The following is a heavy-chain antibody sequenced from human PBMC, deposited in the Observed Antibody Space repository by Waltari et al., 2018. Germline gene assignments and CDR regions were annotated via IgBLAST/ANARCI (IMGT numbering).Heavy chain of an antibody. Sequence: QVHLVQSGGEVQKPGPSVKVSCTASGYSFTDYYIPWVRQAPGQGLEWMGWINPNSGATNYAQKLQDRVTVTRDTSSSTAYMELSSLTSGDTAVYYCARVPIFDWLVSGFDLWGQGTLVTVSS. CDR2: INPNSGAT. CDR1: GYSFTDYY. D-gene: IGHD3-9*01. J-gene: IGHJ5*02. CDR3: ARVPIFDWLVSGFDL. V-gene: IGHV1-2*02.